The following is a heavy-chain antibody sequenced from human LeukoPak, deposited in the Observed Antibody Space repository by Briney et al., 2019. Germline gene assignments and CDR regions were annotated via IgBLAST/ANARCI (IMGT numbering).Heavy chain of an antibody. CDR1: GFTFSSYS. Sequence: GGSLRLSCAASGFTFSSYSMNWVRQAPGKGLEWVSSISSSSSYIYYADSVKGRFTISRDNAKNSLYLQMNSLRAEDTAVYYCARDRGPSHWSGNAFDIWGQGTMVTVSS. CDR3: ARDRGPSHWSGNAFDI. J-gene: IGHJ3*02. V-gene: IGHV3-21*01. D-gene: IGHD3-10*01. CDR2: ISSSSSYI.